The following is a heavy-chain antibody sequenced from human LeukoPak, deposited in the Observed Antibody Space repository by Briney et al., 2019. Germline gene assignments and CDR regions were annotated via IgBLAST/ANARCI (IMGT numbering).Heavy chain of an antibody. D-gene: IGHD3-16*01. CDR2: IDWDDDN. V-gene: IGHV2-70*11. Sequence: TLSLTCTVSGGSISSYYWSWIRQPPGKALEWLARIDWDDDNYYSTSLKTRLTISKDTSKNQVVLTMTNIDPVDTATYYRARTTGDEIGGGHYFDYWGQGTLVTVSS. J-gene: IGHJ4*02. CDR3: ARTTGDEIGGGHYFDY. CDR1: GGSISSYYW.